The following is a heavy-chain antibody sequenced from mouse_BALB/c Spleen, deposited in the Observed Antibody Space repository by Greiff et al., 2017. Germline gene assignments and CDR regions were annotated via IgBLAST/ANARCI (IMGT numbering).Heavy chain of an antibody. V-gene: IGHV1-69*02. J-gene: IGHJ2*01. CDR2: IDPSDSYT. CDR1: GYTFTSYW. D-gene: IGHD1-1*01. Sequence: VQLQQSGAELVKPGASVKLSCKASGYTFTSYWMHWVKQRPGQGLEWIGEIDPSDSYTNYNQKFKGKATLTVDKSSSTAYMQLSSLTSEDSAVYYCARYYYGSSSYYFDYWGQGTTLTVSS. CDR3: ARYYYGSSSYYFDY.